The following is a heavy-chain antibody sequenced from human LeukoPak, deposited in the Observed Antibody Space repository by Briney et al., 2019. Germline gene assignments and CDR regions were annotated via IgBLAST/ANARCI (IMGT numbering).Heavy chain of an antibody. J-gene: IGHJ5*02. Sequence: ASVKVSCKASGYTFTSYDINWVRQATGQGLEWMGWMNPNSGNTGYAQKFQGRVTMTRNTSISTAYMELSSLRSEDTAVYYCAGGPYSSGWYEFYGFDPWGQGTLVTVSS. CDR1: GYTFTSYD. D-gene: IGHD6-19*01. CDR2: MNPNSGNT. CDR3: AGGPYSSGWYEFYGFDP. V-gene: IGHV1-8*01.